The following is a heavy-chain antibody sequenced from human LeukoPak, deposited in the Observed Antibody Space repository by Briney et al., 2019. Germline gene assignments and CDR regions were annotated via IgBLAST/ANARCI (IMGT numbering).Heavy chain of an antibody. Sequence: ASVKVSCKASGYTFTSYGISWVRQAPGQGLEWVGWISAYNGNTNYAQKLQGRVTMTTDTSTSTAYMELRSLRSDDTAVYYWARGCYDFWSGHYSNYYYYMDVWGKGTTVTVSS. CDR3: ARGCYDFWSGHYSNYYYYMDV. J-gene: IGHJ6*03. V-gene: IGHV1-18*01. CDR2: ISAYNGNT. D-gene: IGHD3-3*01. CDR1: GYTFTSYG.